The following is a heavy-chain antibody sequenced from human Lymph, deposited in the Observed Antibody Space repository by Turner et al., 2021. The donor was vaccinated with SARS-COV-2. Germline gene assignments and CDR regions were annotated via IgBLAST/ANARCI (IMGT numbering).Heavy chain of an antibody. D-gene: IGHD1-26*01. CDR3: ARMGSSSWYFDY. CDR2: IKQDGSEK. V-gene: IGHV3-7*01. CDR1: GFTFSYYW. J-gene: IGHJ4*02. Sequence: EVQLVESGGGLVKPGGSLRLSLATSGFTFSYYWMSWVRQAPGKGLEWGANIKQDGSEKYYVDSVKGRFTISRDNAKNSLFLQMNSLRAEDTAVYYCARMGSSSWYFDYWGQGTLVTVSS.